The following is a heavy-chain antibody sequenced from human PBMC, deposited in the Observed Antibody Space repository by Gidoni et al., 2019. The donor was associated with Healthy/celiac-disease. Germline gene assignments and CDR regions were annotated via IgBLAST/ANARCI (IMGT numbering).Heavy chain of an antibody. J-gene: IGHJ6*02. D-gene: IGHD3-9*01. CDR2: ISGSGGST. Sequence: EVQLLESGGGLVQPGGSLRLSCAASGFTFSSYAMSWVRQAPGKGLEWVSAISGSGGSTYYADSVKGRFTISRDNSKNTLYLQMNSLRAEDTAVYYCAKARERDILTGYLYYYYGMDVWGQGTTVTVSS. CDR1: GFTFSSYA. CDR3: AKARERDILTGYLYYYYGMDV. V-gene: IGHV3-23*01.